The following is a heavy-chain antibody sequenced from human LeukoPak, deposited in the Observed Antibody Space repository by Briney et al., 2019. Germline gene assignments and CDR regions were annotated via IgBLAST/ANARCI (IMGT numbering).Heavy chain of an antibody. J-gene: IGHJ4*02. CDR2: INPSGGST. Sequence: AASVKVSCKASGYTFTSYYMHWVRQAPGQGLEWMGIINPSGGSTSYAQKFQGRVTITADKSTSTAYMELSSLRSEDTAVYYCARAEYSSYLFVDYWGQGTLVTVSS. D-gene: IGHD6-6*01. V-gene: IGHV1-46*01. CDR3: ARAEYSSYLFVDY. CDR1: GYTFTSYY.